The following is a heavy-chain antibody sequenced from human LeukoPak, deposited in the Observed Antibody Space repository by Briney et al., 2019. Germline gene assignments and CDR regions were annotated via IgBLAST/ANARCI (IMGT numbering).Heavy chain of an antibody. CDR3: ARDAWVGQTARGGWFDP. Sequence: SETLSLTCTVSGGSISSGGYYWSWIRQPPGKGLEWIGYIYHSGSTYYNPSLKSRVTISVDRSKNQFSLKLSSVTAADTAVYYCARDAWVGQTARGGWFDPWGQGTLVTVSS. CDR1: GGSISSGGYY. CDR2: IYHSGST. V-gene: IGHV4-30-2*01. D-gene: IGHD2-21*02. J-gene: IGHJ5*02.